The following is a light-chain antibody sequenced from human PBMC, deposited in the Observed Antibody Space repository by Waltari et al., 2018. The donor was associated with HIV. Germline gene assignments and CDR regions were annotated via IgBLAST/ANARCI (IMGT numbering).Light chain of an antibody. V-gene: IGLV2-14*01. CDR3: ASFSRGLTLVV. J-gene: IGLJ2*01. CDR2: EVK. Sequence: QSALTQPASVSGSPGQSITISCTGSDSDIGASDYVSWYQKYPDRAPRLLIYEVKKRPSVVSSRFSGSKSANTASLTISGLQLEDEAEFYCASFSRGLTLVVFGGGTHVTVL. CDR1: DSDIGASDY.